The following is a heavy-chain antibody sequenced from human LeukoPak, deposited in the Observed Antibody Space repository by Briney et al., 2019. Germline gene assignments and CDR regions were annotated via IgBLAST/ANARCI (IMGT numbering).Heavy chain of an antibody. CDR2: IIPIFGTA. Sequence: SVKVSCKASGGTFSSYAISWVRQAPGQGLEWMGGIIPIFGTANYAQKFQGRVTITADESTSTAYMELSSLRSEDTAVYYCARYGYSYGQDDFVYWGQGTLVTVSS. J-gene: IGHJ4*02. V-gene: IGHV1-69*13. CDR1: GGTFSSYA. D-gene: IGHD5-18*01. CDR3: ARYGYSYGQDDFVY.